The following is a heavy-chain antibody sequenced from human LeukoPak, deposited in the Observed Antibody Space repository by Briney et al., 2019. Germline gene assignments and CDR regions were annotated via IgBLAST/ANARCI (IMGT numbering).Heavy chain of an antibody. J-gene: IGHJ4*02. Sequence: GGSLRLSCATSGFTFSSYAMGWVRQAPGKGLEWVSGIGASGGSTYYADSVKGRFTISRDNSKNTLYLQMNSLRTEDTAVYYCAKAEGYDILTGLDYWGQGTLVTVSS. CDR3: AKAEGYDILTGLDY. V-gene: IGHV3-23*01. D-gene: IGHD3-9*01. CDR2: IGASGGST. CDR1: GFTFSSYA.